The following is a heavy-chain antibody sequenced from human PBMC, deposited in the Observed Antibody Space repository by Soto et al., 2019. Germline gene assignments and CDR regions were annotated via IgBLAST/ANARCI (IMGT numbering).Heavy chain of an antibody. D-gene: IGHD4-17*01. J-gene: IGHJ4*01. CDR2: IEASRST. V-gene: IGHV4-4*07. Sequence: SETLSLTCTVSGASISSSYYWSWIRQSAGKGLEWIGCIEASRSTNYNPSLRSRVTMSVDTSKNQFSLKLTSVTAADTAVYYCARHYGDSFWGHGTLVTVSS. CDR1: GASISSSYY. CDR3: ARHYGDSF.